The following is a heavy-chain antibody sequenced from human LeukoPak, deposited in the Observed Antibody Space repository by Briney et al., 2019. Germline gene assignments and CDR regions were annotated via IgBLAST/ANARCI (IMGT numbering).Heavy chain of an antibody. J-gene: IGHJ6*02. V-gene: IGHV3-7*03. Sequence: PGGSLRLSCAASGFTFSSYAMHWVRQAPGKGLEWVANIKQDGSEKYYVDSVKGRFTISRDNAKNSLYLQMNSLRAEDTAVYYCARDTGYSYGYYYYYGMDVRGQGTTVTVSS. CDR3: ARDTGYSYGYYYYYGMDV. CDR2: IKQDGSEK. D-gene: IGHD5-18*01. CDR1: GFTFSSYA.